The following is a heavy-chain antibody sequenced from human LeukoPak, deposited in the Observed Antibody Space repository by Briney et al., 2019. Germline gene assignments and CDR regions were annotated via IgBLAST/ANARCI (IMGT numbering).Heavy chain of an antibody. V-gene: IGHV3-21*06. Sequence: GGSLRLSCAAFGFTFSRYSMNWVRQAPGKGLEWVSSISSGSTYIHYADSVKGRFTISRDNSKNTLYFEMSSLRVEDTAVYYCVKSPGSGWPVWGQGTLLTVSS. CDR3: VKSPGSGWPV. CDR2: ISSGSTYI. D-gene: IGHD6-19*01. J-gene: IGHJ4*02. CDR1: GFTFSRYS.